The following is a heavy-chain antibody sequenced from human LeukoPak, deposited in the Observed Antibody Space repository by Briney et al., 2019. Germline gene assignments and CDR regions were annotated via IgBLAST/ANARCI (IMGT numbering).Heavy chain of an antibody. V-gene: IGHV6-1*01. D-gene: IGHD2/OR15-2a*01. CDR1: GDSVSSNSAA. J-gene: IGHJ4*02. CDR2: TYYRSKSYN. Sequence: SQTLSLTCAISGDSVSSNSAAWNWIRQSLSRGLEWLGRTYYRSKSYNDYAVSVKSRLTINPDTSKNQFSLQLNFVTPEDTAVYYCAREPHFLQGTIDYFDYWGQGTLVTVSS. CDR3: AREPHFLQGTIDYFDY.